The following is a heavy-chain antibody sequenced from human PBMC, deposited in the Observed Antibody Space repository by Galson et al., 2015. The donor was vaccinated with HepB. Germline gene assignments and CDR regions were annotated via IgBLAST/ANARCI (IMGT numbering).Heavy chain of an antibody. J-gene: IGHJ6*02. CDR2: INTNTGNP. V-gene: IGHV7-4-1*02. CDR1: GFTFSDYA. D-gene: IGHD5-12*01. Sequence: SVKVSCKASGFTFSDYAINWVRQAPGQGLEWMGWINTNTGNPTYAQGFTGRFVFSLDTSVSTTYLQISSLKAEDTAVYYCARDRGRYSGYDLHVWGQGTTVTVSS. CDR3: ARDRGRYSGYDLHV.